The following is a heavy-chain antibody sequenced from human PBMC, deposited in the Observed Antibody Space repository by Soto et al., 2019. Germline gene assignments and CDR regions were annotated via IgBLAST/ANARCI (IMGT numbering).Heavy chain of an antibody. CDR2: ISGYNGDT. V-gene: IGHV1-18*01. CDR3: AKNGQPPYYYYGMDV. J-gene: IGHJ6*01. Sequence: QGQLVQSGPEAKKPGASVKVSCKASGYTFSRYGISWVRQAPGQGLEWMGWISGYNGDTKYAQKVQGRVTMTIDTSTYTASKELSSLTSDDTAIYYCAKNGQPPYYYYGMDVW. D-gene: IGHD2-8*01. CDR1: GYTFSRYG.